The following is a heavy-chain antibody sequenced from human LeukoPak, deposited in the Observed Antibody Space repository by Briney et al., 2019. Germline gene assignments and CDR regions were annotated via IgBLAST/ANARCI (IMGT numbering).Heavy chain of an antibody. CDR2: INHSGST. J-gene: IGHJ3*02. V-gene: IGHV4-34*01. CDR1: GGSFSGYY. CDR3: ARSSWARDAFDI. Sequence: PSETLSLTCAVYGGSFSGYYWSWIRPPPGKGLEWIGEINHSGSTNYNPSLKSRVTISVDTSKNQFSLKLSSVTAADTAVYYCARSSWARDAFDIWGQGTMVTVSS.